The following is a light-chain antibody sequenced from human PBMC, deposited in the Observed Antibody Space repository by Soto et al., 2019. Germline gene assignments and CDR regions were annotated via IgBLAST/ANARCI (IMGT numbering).Light chain of an antibody. V-gene: IGKV3-11*01. CDR2: DAS. CDR1: QSFSSY. CDR3: QQRSNWPPRIT. Sequence: IVLTQSPATLSLSPRERATLSCRSSQSFSSYLALYQQKPGQAPRLLIYDASNRATGIPARFSGSGSGTDFTLTISSLEPEDFAVYYCQQRSNWPPRITFGQGTRLEIK. J-gene: IGKJ5*01.